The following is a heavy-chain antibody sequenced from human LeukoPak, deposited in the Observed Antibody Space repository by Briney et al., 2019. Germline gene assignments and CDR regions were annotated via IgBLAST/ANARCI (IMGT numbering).Heavy chain of an antibody. J-gene: IGHJ4*02. V-gene: IGHV1-2*02. CDR2: INPNSGGT. CDR3: ARVTGTTGY. Sequence: ASVKVSCTASGYTFTGYYTHWVRQAPGQGLEWMGWINPNSGGTNYAQRVQGRVTMTRDTSISTAYMELSGLRSDDTAVYYCARVTGTTGYWGQGTLVTVSS. CDR1: GYTFTGYY. D-gene: IGHD1-7*01.